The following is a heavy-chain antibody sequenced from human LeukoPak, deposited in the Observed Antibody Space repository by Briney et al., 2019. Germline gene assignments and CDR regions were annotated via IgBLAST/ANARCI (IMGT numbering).Heavy chain of an antibody. Sequence: PSETLSLTCTVSGGSISSHYWSWIRQPPGKGLEWIGYIYYSGSTNYNPSLKSRVTISVDTSKNQFSLKLSSVTAADTAVYYCARHGSSWTHYFDYWGQGTLVTVSS. J-gene: IGHJ4*02. V-gene: IGHV4-59*11. CDR2: IYYSGST. CDR1: GGSISSHY. D-gene: IGHD6-13*01. CDR3: ARHGSSWTHYFDY.